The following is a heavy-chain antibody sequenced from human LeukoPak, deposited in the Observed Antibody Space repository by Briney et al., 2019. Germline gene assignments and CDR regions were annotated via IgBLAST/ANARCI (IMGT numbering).Heavy chain of an antibody. V-gene: IGHV3-64D*06. CDR3: VKASEYYDY. CDR1: GFTFSSFV. D-gene: IGHD3-10*01. J-gene: IGHJ4*02. CDR2: IGTNGGSI. Sequence: GGSLRLSCSASGFTFSSFVMHWVRQAPGKGLEDVSSIGTNGGSIVYADSVRGKFTISRDNSKNTLYLQMSSLRAEDTAVYFCVKASEYYDYWGQGTLVTVSS.